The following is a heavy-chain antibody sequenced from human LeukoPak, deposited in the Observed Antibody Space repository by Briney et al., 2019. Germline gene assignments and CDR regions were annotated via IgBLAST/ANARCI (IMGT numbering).Heavy chain of an antibody. D-gene: IGHD3-10*01. CDR3: ARQEYYYGSGSSHFDY. CDR1: GGSISSYY. V-gene: IGHV4-59*08. Sequence: SETLSLTCTVSGGSISSYYWSWIRQPPGKGLEWIGYIYYSGSTNYNPSLKSRVTISVDTSKNQFSLKLSSVTAADTAVYYCARQEYYYGSGSSHFDYWGQGTLVTVSS. CDR2: IYYSGST. J-gene: IGHJ4*02.